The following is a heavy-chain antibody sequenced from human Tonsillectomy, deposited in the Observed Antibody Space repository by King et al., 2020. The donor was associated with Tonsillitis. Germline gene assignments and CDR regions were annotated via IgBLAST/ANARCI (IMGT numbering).Heavy chain of an antibody. D-gene: IGHD2-2*01. CDR3: YIGYCSGTRWPPDWFDP. Sequence: VQLVESGGGVVQPGRSLRLSCAASGFTFSSYAMHWVRQAPGKGLEWVAVISYDGSNKYYADSVKGRFTISRDNSKNTLYLQMNSLRAEDTAVYYCYIGYCSGTRWPPDWFDPWGQGTLVTVSS. CDR1: GFTFSSYA. J-gene: IGHJ5*02. V-gene: IGHV3-30*04. CDR2: ISYDGSNK.